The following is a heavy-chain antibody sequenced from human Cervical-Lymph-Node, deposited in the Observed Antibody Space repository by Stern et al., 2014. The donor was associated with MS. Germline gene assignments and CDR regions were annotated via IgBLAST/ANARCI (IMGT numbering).Heavy chain of an antibody. Sequence: VQLLESGAEVKKPGASVKVSCKVSGYTLTDLSMHWVRQVPGEGLEWMGGFDPEEGETVYAQKFQGRVTMTEDTSTDTAYMELSSLRSEDTAVYYCATDPGFSHVDCWGQGTLVTVSS. CDR1: GYTLTDLS. CDR3: ATDPGFSHVDC. J-gene: IGHJ4*02. V-gene: IGHV1-24*01. CDR2: FDPEEGET. D-gene: IGHD6-25*01.